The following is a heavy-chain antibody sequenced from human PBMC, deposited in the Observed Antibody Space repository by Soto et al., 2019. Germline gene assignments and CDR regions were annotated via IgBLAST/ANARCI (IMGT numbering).Heavy chain of an antibody. J-gene: IGHJ4*02. CDR3: ARLSTSAGRRDLAC. Sequence: EVQLVESGGGLVQPGGSLRLSCAASGFSLSSYWMSWVRQAPGKGLEWVANMNQDGSESDYVGSVKGRFTFTRDNAKNSLYLQMNCLRAEDSAVCYCARLSTSAGRRDLACWGQGTLVTVSS. CDR2: MNQDGSES. CDR1: GFSLSSYW. V-gene: IGHV3-7*01.